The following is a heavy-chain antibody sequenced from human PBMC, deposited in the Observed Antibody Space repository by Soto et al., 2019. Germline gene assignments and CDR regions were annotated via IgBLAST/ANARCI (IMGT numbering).Heavy chain of an antibody. D-gene: IGHD3-3*01. V-gene: IGHV4-4*07. CDR3: ARGQRFSDWFDP. CDR1: GGSMSNYY. Sequence: SETLSLTCIVSGGSMSNYYWTWIRQPAGKGLEWIGRVYSSGGTHYNPSLKSRVTISLDTSKNQFSLRLVSVTAADTAMYYCARGQRFSDWFDPWGQGTLVTVSS. J-gene: IGHJ5*02. CDR2: VYSSGGT.